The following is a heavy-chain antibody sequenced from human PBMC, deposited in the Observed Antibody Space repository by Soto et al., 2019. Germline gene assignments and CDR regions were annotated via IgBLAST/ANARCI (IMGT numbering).Heavy chain of an antibody. CDR2: VSTSGAT. Sequence: QVQLQESGPRLVKPSETLSLTCTVSDDFISSYYWNWIRQPAGKGLEWIGRVSTSGATNYNPSLEIRVTMSVDTSKKQFSLKLTYVTAADTAVYFCARADYEILTGSYAMDVWGQGTTVTVSS. CDR1: DDFISSYY. V-gene: IGHV4-4*07. J-gene: IGHJ6*02. D-gene: IGHD3-9*01. CDR3: ARADYEILTGSYAMDV.